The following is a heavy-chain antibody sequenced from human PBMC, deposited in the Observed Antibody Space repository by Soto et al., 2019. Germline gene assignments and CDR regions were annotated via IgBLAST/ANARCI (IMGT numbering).Heavy chain of an antibody. D-gene: IGHD2-21*01. CDR2: IYWDDDK. CDR1: GFSLSTSGVG. CDR3: AHAIAPRVLDY. V-gene: IGHV2-5*02. Sequence: QITLKESGPTLVKSTQTLTLTCTFSGFSLSTSGVGVGWIRQPPGKALEWLALIYWDDDKRYSPSLKSRLTIPKDTSKNQVVLTLTKMDPVDTATYYCAHAIAPRVLDYWGQGTLVTVSS. J-gene: IGHJ4*02.